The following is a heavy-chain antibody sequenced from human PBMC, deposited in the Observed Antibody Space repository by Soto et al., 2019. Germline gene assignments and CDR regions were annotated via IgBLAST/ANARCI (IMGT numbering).Heavy chain of an antibody. D-gene: IGHD4-17*01. CDR3: ARTYGDYPFDY. Sequence: PSETLSLTCTVSGGSISSGGYYWSWIRQHPGKGLEWIGYIYYSGSTYYNPSLKSRVTISVDTSKNQFSLKLSSVTAADMAVYYCARTYGDYPFDYWGQGTLVTVSS. J-gene: IGHJ4*02. V-gene: IGHV4-31*03. CDR1: GGSISSGGYY. CDR2: IYYSGST.